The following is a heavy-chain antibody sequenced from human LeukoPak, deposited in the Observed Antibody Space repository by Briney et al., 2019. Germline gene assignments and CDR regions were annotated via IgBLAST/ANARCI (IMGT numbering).Heavy chain of an antibody. CDR2: IKSKSDGGTT. V-gene: IGHV3-15*01. J-gene: IGHJ4*02. CDR1: AFTFSNAW. CDR3: TTAQQLVESTDY. D-gene: IGHD6-13*01. Sequence: PGGSLRLSCAASAFTFSNAWMSLVRQAPGKGLEWIGRIKSKSDGGTTDYAAPVKGRFTISRDDAKNTLFVQLNSLKPEDTAVYYCTTAQQLVESTDYWGQGTLVTVSS.